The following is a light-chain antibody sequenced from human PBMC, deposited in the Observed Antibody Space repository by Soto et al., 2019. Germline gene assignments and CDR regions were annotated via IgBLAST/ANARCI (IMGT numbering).Light chain of an antibody. CDR2: LGS. CDR1: QSLLHSNGYNY. Sequence: DIVMTHSPLSLPVTPGEPASISCRSSQSLLHSNGYNYLGWYLQKPGQSPKXLIYLGSNRASGVPDRLSGSGSGTDFTLKISRLEAEDVGVYYCMQALQTPAFGQGTKVDIK. J-gene: IGKJ1*01. V-gene: IGKV2-28*01. CDR3: MQALQTPA.